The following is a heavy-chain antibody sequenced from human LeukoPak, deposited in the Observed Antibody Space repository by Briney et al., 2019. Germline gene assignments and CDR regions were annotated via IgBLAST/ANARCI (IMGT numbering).Heavy chain of an antibody. CDR3: ERDRVSMIRGVTALDY. Sequence: GGSLRVSCAASGFTFSSYGMNWVRQAPGKGLEWVSSISSSRSYIYYADSVKGRFTLSRDNAKNSLYLQMNSLRAEDTAVYYGERDRVSMIRGVTALDYWRQGTLVTVSS. V-gene: IGHV3-21*01. J-gene: IGHJ4*02. CDR1: GFTFSSYG. D-gene: IGHD3-10*01. CDR2: ISSSRSYI.